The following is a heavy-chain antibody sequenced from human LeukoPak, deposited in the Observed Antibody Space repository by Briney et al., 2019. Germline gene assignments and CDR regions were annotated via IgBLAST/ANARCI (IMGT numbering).Heavy chain of an antibody. D-gene: IGHD6-25*01. CDR2: IGTSSTTI. J-gene: IGHJ6*03. CDR1: GFTFSSYT. CDR3: ARFAAGGSYYYYMDV. V-gene: IGHV3-48*01. Sequence: PGGSLRLSCAASGFTFSSYTMNWVRQPPGKGLEWVSNIGTSSTTIYYADSVKGRFTIFRDNAKNSLYLQMNSLRADDTAVYYCARFAAGGSYYYYMDVWGKGTTVTVSS.